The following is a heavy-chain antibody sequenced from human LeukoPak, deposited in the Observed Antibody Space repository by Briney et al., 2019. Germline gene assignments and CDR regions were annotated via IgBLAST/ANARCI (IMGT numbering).Heavy chain of an antibody. CDR2: IRYNGNNI. CDR1: GFTFSNYG. V-gene: IGHV3-30*02. Sequence: GGSLRLSCVASGFTFSNYGMHWVRQAPGKGLEGVAFIRYNGNNIQYVDSVRGRFTIARDNSKNTLYLQMNSLRAEDTAVYYCAKDTELGVNWNPFDYWGQGTLVTVSS. D-gene: IGHD1-1*01. CDR3: AKDTELGVNWNPFDY. J-gene: IGHJ4*02.